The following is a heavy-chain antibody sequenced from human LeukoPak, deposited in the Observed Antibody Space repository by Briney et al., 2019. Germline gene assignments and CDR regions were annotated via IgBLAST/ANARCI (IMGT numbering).Heavy chain of an antibody. CDR1: RFMFSSYW. V-gene: IGHV3-7*01. CDR2: IKQDGSEK. D-gene: IGHD3-22*01. J-gene: IGHJ1*01. Sequence: PGGSLRLSCAASRFMFSSYWMSWVRQAPGKGLEWVANIKQDGSEKYYVDSVKGRFTISRENAKNSLYLQMNSLRAEDTAVYYCVCSHYYRVGYFQIWGQGTLVTVSS. CDR3: VCSHYYRVGYFQI.